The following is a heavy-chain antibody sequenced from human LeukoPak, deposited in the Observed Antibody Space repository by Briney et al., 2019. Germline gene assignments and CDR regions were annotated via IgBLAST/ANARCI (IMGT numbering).Heavy chain of an antibody. J-gene: IGHJ4*02. Sequence: GGSLRLSCAASGFTFSSYAMHWVRQAPGKGLEWVAVISYDGSNKYYADSVKGRFTISRDNSKNTLYLQMNSLRAEDTAVYYCARGGDGHDSSGFDYWGQGTLVTVSS. CDR2: ISYDGSNK. D-gene: IGHD3-22*01. V-gene: IGHV3-30-3*01. CDR3: ARGGDGHDSSGFDY. CDR1: GFTFSSYA.